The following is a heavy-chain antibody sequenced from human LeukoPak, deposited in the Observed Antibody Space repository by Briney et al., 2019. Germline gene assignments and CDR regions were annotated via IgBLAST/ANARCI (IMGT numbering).Heavy chain of an antibody. D-gene: IGHD5-18*01. V-gene: IGHV4-59*01. CDR2: IYYTGAT. J-gene: IGHJ4*02. Sequence: SETLSLTCTVSGGSISSYYWSWIRLPPGKGLEWIGHIYYTGATYYNPSLKSRVTISLDTSKNQFSLKLSSVTAADAAVYYRARAGYSYGTGYYFDYWGQGALVTVSS. CDR1: GGSISSYY. CDR3: ARAGYSYGTGYYFDY.